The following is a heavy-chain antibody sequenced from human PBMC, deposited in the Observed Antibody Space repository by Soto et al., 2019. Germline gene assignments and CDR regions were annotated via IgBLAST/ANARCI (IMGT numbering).Heavy chain of an antibody. CDR2: ISGSGGST. D-gene: IGHD3-16*02. CDR3: AVTRSGVIAPDFDY. CDR1: GFTFSSYA. J-gene: IGHJ4*02. V-gene: IGHV3-23*01. Sequence: EVQLLESGGGLVQPGGSLRLSCAASGFTFSSYAMSWVRQAPGKGLEWVSAISGSGGSTYYADSVKGRFTISRDNSKNTLYLQMNRLRAEDTAVYYCAVTRSGVIAPDFDYWGQGTLVTVSS.